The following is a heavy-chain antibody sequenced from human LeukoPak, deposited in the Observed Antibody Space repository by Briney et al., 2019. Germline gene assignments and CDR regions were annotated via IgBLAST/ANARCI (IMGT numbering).Heavy chain of an antibody. V-gene: IGHV3-23*01. CDR2: IGTTDGST. CDR1: GFSFSGYA. CDR3: ARKHLQTPFVFLDV. D-gene: IGHD2/OR15-2a*01. J-gene: IGHJ6*02. Sequence: PGASLRLSCAASGFSFSGYAMSWVRQAPEKGLEWVSHIGTTDGSTFYADSVEGRFTVSRDNSKNTLYLQMNSLRAEDTAVYFCARKHLQTPFVFLDVWGQGTTVTVSS.